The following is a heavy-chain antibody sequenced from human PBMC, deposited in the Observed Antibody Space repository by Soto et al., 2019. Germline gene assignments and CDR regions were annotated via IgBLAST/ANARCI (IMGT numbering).Heavy chain of an antibody. CDR1: GGSISSSSYY. CDR2: IYYSGST. CDR3: TGVVADNWFDP. J-gene: IGHJ5*02. Sequence: PSATQALTGTVSGGSISSSSYYWGWIRQPPGKGLEWIGSIYYSGSTYYNPSLKSRVTISVDTSKNQFSLKLSSVTAADTAVYYSTGVVADNWFDPWGQGTLVTVSS. V-gene: IGHV4-39*01. D-gene: IGHD2-15*01.